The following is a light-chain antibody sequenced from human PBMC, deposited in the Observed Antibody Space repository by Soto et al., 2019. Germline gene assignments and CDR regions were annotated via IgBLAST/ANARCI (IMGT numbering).Light chain of an antibody. CDR1: SSDVGSYNR. CDR3: SSYTVSSTVV. CDR2: EVS. Sequence: QSALTQPPSVSGSPGQSVTISCTGTSSDVGSYNRVSWYQQPPGTAPKLMIYEVSNRPSGVPDRFSGSKSGNTASLTISGLRAEDEADYYCSSYTVSSTVVFGGGTKVTVL. V-gene: IGLV2-18*02. J-gene: IGLJ2*01.